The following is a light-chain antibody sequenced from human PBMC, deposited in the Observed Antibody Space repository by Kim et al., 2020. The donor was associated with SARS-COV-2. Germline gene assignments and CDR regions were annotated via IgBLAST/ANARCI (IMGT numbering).Light chain of an antibody. CDR3: SAWDRRLSAVV. Sequence: RQTARLTCTRKKNKLGNKEAEWRQKHQGHPPKLLHKRNNSRQEGISERLAASRSGNTASLTITGRQTEDEADYYCSAWDRRLSAVVWGGGTQLNDL. CDR2: RNN. V-gene: IGLV10-54*01. J-gene: IGLJ2*01. CDR1: KNKLGNKE.